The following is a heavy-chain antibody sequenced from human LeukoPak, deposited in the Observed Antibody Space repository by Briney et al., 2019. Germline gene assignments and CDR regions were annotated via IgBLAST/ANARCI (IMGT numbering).Heavy chain of an antibody. D-gene: IGHD3-22*01. CDR1: GGSVSSVTYY. CDR3: ARDQTYYYDSGGSSDWFDP. CDR2: IYYSGST. V-gene: IGHV4-61*01. J-gene: IGHJ5*02. Sequence: TSETLSLTCTVSGGSVSSVTYYWNWIRQPPGEGLEWIGSIYYSGSTNYNPSLKSRVTISVDTSKNQFSLKLTSVTAADTAAYYCARDQTYYYDSGGSSDWFDPWGQGTLVTVSS.